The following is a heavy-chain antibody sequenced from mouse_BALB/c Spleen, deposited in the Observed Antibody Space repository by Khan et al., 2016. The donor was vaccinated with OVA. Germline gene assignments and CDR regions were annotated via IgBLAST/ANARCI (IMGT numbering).Heavy chain of an antibody. CDR3: ASGGYWYFDV. CDR1: GYTFTNYG. CDR2: INTYTGET. V-gene: IGHV9-3-1*01. Sequence: IQLVQSGPELKKPGETVKISCKASGYTFTNYGMNWVKQAPGKGLKWMGWINTYTGETTYADAFKGRFAFSLETSASTAYLQFNNLKNEDTATYFCASGGYWYFDVWGPGTTVTVSS. D-gene: IGHD1-1*02. J-gene: IGHJ1*01.